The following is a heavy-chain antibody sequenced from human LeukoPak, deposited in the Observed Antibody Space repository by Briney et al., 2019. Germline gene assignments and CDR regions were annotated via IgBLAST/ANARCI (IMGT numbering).Heavy chain of an antibody. J-gene: IGHJ4*02. V-gene: IGHV1-69*05. CDR1: GYTFTSYG. CDR3: ARDNGRHSSSYLDY. CDR2: IIPIFGTA. D-gene: IGHD6-6*01. Sequence: ASVKVSCKASGYTFTSYGISWVRQAPGQGLEWMGGIIPIFGTANYAQKFQGRVTITTDESTSTAYMELSSLRSEDTAVYYCARDNGRHSSSYLDYWGQGTLVTVSS.